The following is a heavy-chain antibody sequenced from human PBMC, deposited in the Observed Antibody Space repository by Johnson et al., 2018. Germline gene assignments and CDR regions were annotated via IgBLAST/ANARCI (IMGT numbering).Heavy chain of an antibody. CDR1: GGSISSSSYY. D-gene: IGHD1-26*01. Sequence: QVQLQESGPGLVKPSETLSLTCTVSGGSISSSSYYWGWIRQPPGKGLEWIGSIYYSGSTYYNPSLKSRVTISVDTSKNQFSLKLSSVTAADTAVYYCARDAVGAMGGALDIWGQGTMVTVSS. V-gene: IGHV4-39*07. CDR3: ARDAVGAMGGALDI. CDR2: IYYSGST. J-gene: IGHJ3*02.